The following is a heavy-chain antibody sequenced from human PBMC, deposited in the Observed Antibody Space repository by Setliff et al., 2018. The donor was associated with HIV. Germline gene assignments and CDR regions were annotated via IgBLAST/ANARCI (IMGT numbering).Heavy chain of an antibody. CDR2: ISSSSSTI. J-gene: IGHJ5*01. CDR1: GFSFSGYS. V-gene: IGHV3-48*04. D-gene: IGHD2-15*01. CDR3: ARDRGKSGGVLPGWFDS. Sequence: LRLSCAASGFSFSGYSMNWVRQAPGRGLEWLSYISSSSSTIYYADSVKGRFTISRDNARSSLYLEMNSLRAEDTAVYYCARDRGKSGGVLPGWFDSWGQGTLVTVSS.